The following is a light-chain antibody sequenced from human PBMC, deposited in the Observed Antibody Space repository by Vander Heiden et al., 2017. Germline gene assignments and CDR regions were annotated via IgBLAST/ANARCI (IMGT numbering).Light chain of an antibody. CDR1: QSVSNSY. J-gene: IGKJ5*01. CDR3: QQYGSSPIT. V-gene: IGKV3-20*01. CDR2: DAS. Sequence: EIVLTQAPGTLSVSPGERATLSGRASQSVSNSYLAWYQQKPGRAPRLLIYDASSRATGIPDRFSGSGSGTDFTITISRLEPEDCAVYYCQQYGSSPITVGQGTRLDIK.